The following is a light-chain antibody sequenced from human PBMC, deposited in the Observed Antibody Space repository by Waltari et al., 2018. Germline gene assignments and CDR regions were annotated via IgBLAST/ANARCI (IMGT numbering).Light chain of an antibody. Sequence: QSALTQPAAVSGSPGQSVTISCIGASSDIGRYDIVSWYQQHPGNAPKLVISDVSNRPSGVSARFSGSKSGDTASLTISGLQFEDEADYYCCSYAGNYVWVFGGGTRLTVL. CDR2: DVS. V-gene: IGLV2-23*02. J-gene: IGLJ3*02. CDR3: CSYAGNYVWV. CDR1: SSDIGRYDI.